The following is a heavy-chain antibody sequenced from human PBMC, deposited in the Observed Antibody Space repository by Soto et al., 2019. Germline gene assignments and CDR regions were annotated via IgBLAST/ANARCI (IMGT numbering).Heavy chain of an antibody. V-gene: IGHV4-34*01. CDR3: ARGRIAAAGNAWFDP. CDR1: GGSFSGYY. Sequence: QVQLQQWGAGLLKPSETLSLTCAVYGGSFSGYYWSWIRQPLGKGLEWIGEINHSGSTNYNPSLKSRVTISVDTSKNQFSLKLSSVTAADTAVYYCARGRIAAAGNAWFDPWGQGTLVTVSS. J-gene: IGHJ5*02. CDR2: INHSGST. D-gene: IGHD6-13*01.